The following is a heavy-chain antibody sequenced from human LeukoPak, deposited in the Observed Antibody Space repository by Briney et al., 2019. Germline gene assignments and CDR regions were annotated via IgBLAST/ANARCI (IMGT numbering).Heavy chain of an antibody. D-gene: IGHD2/OR15-2a*01. CDR1: GGSISSSSYN. Sequence: SETLSLTCTVSGGSISSSSYNWGWIRQPPGKGLEWIGSIYYSGTTYYNPSLKSRLTISVDTSKNQFSLNLSSVTAADTAVYYCARHDRIIANPLVWGQGILVTVSS. J-gene: IGHJ4*02. CDR3: ARHDRIIANPLV. CDR2: IYYSGTT. V-gene: IGHV4-39*01.